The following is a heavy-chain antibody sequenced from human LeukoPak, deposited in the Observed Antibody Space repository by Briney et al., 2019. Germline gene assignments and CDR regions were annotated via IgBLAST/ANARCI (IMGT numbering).Heavy chain of an antibody. Sequence: GASVKVSCKASGGTFSSYAISWVRQAPEQGLEWMGGIIPIFGTANYAQKFQGRVTITADESTSTAYMELSSLRSEDTAVYYCARDGGPDAFDIWGQGTMVTVSS. CDR1: GGTFSSYA. CDR3: ARDGGPDAFDI. V-gene: IGHV1-69*13. CDR2: IIPIFGTA. J-gene: IGHJ3*02. D-gene: IGHD3-16*01.